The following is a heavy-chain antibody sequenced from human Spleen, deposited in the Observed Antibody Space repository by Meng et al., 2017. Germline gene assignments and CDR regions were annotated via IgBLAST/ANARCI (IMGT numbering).Heavy chain of an antibody. V-gene: IGHV3-15*01. D-gene: IGHD3-16*02. Sequence: SCVASGATFSNFWMTWVRPAPGRGLEWVGRIKSKVDVGTTDFAATVKGRFTISTDDATNTLYLQMNSLRTEDTAVYYCTTDLSFTDGGVIATWGQGTLVTVSS. J-gene: IGHJ4*03. CDR3: TTDLSFTDGGVIAT. CDR1: GATFSNFW. CDR2: IKSKVDVGTT.